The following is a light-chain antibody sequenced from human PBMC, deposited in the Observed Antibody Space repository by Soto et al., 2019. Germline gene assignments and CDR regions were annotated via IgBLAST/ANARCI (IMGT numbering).Light chain of an antibody. V-gene: IGKV3-20*01. CDR1: QSVNSNY. Sequence: EIVLTQSPGTLSLSPGERATLSCRASQSVNSNYLAWYQQTPGQAPRLLIYGASSRATGIPDRFRGSGSGTDFTLTISRREPEDSSMYYCQQYGYFGGGTKVEIK. J-gene: IGKJ4*01. CDR3: QQYGY. CDR2: GAS.